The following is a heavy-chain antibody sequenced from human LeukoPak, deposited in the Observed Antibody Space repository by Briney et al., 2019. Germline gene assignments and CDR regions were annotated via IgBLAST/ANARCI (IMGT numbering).Heavy chain of an antibody. J-gene: IGHJ4*02. CDR2: TAYEGGEK. V-gene: IGHV3-30*01. CDR3: AREGDRRLTFDY. Sequence: PGGSLRLSCAASGSTFNGNLLHWVRQAPGKGLEWVAGTAYEGGEKYYADSVSGRFTISRDNSDNTVYLQMNGLRLEDTAVYFCAREGDRRLTFDYWGRGTLVTVSS. D-gene: IGHD3-16*01. CDR1: GSTFNGNL.